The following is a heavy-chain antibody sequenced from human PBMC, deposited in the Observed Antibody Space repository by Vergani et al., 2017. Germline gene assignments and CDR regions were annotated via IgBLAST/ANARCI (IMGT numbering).Heavy chain of an antibody. J-gene: IGHJ1*01. D-gene: IGHD6-13*01. CDR3: AGGYSSSWYLRYFQH. CDR2: INHSGST. V-gene: IGHV4-34*01. Sequence: QVQLQQWGAGLLKPSETLSLTCAVYGGSFSGYYWSWIRQPPGKGLEWIGEINHSGSTNYNPSLKSRVTISVDTSKNQFSLKLSSVTAADTAVYYCAGGYSSSWYLRYFQHWGQGTLVTVSS. CDR1: GGSFSGYY.